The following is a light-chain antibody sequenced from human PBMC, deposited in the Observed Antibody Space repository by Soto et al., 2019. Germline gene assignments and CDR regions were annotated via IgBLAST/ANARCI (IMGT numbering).Light chain of an antibody. V-gene: IGKV3D-15*01. CDR3: QQYHDWPPLT. J-gene: IGKJ4*01. Sequence: DIVMTQSPATPSESPGERVTLSCRASQYISSNLAWYQQKPGQPPRLLIYDATSRATGIPSRFSGSGSGTDFTLTIISLQSEDFAVYFCQQYHDWPPLTFGGGTKVEIK. CDR2: DAT. CDR1: QYISSN.